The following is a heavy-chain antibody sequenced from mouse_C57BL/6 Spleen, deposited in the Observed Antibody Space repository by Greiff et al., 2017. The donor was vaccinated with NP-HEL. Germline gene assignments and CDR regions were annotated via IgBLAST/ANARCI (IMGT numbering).Heavy chain of an antibody. J-gene: IGHJ2*01. V-gene: IGHV1-55*01. CDR1: GYTFTSYW. Sequence: VKLQQPGAELVKPGASVKMSCKASGYTFTSYWITWVKQRPGQGLEWIGDIYPGSGSTNYNEKFKSKATLTVDTSSSTAYMQLSSLTSEDSAVYFCARDDCYSGYFDYWGQGTTLTVSS. D-gene: IGHD2-3*01. CDR3: ARDDCYSGYFDY. CDR2: IYPGSGST.